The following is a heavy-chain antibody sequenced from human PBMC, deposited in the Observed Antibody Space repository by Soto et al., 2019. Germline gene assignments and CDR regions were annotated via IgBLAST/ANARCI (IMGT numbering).Heavy chain of an antibody. J-gene: IGHJ4*02. CDR3: ASRRGDGYFDC. CDR2: ISSDGSSK. D-gene: IGHD2-21*01. V-gene: IGHV3-30-3*01. CDR1: GFTFSNSP. Sequence: GGSLRLSCAASGFTFSNSPMYWVRQAPGKGLEWVAFISSDGSSKYYANFVKGRFTISRDNSKNTLYLQMNSLRTDDTAVYYCASRRGDGYFDCWGQGTLVTVSS.